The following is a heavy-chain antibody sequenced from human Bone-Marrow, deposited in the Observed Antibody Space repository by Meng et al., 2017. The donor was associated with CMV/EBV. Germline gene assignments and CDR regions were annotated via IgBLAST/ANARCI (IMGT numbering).Heavy chain of an antibody. CDR2: TKQDGSEK. CDR1: RFTFSSYW. Sequence: GESLKISCAASRFTFSSYWMSWVRQTPGKGLEWVANTKQDGSEKYYVDSVKGRFTISRDNAKNSPYLQMNSLRAEDTAVYYCARDRLRYFDLWGRGTLVTVSS. V-gene: IGHV3-7*01. CDR3: ARDRLRYFDL. D-gene: IGHD2-21*01. J-gene: IGHJ2*01.